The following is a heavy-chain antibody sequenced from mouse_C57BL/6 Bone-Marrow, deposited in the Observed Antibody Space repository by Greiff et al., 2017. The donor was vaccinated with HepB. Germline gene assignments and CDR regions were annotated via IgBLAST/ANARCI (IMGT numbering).Heavy chain of an antibody. Sequence: VKQSCKASGYTFTSYWMHWVKQRPGRGLEWIGRIDPNSGGTKYNEKFKSKATLTVDKPSSTAYMQLSSLTSEDSAVYYCAISSSPMDYWGQGTSVTVSS. D-gene: IGHD1-3*01. CDR3: AISSSPMDY. CDR2: IDPNSGGT. CDR1: GYTFTSYW. V-gene: IGHV1-72*01. J-gene: IGHJ4*01.